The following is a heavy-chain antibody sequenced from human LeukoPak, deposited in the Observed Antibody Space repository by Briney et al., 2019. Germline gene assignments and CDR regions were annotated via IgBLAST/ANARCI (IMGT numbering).Heavy chain of an antibody. CDR1: GYTFTRYY. J-gene: IGHJ4*02. CDR2: INPSGGST. CDR3: ARDRGVLRYFDWLFEFDY. Sequence: GASVKVSCKASGYTFTRYYIHWMRQAPGQGLEWMGTINPSGGSTSYAQKFQGRLTVTRDMSTSTVYMELSSLGSEDTAVYYCARDRGVLRYFDWLFEFDYWGQGTLVTVSS. V-gene: IGHV1-46*01. D-gene: IGHD3-9*01.